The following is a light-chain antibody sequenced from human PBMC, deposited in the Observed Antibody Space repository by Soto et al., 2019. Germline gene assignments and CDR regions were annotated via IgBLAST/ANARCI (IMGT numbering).Light chain of an antibody. CDR1: QSISSD. CDR3: QQYNNWPPWT. CDR2: GAS. V-gene: IGKV3-15*01. J-gene: IGKJ1*01. Sequence: EIVMTQSPATLSVSPGERATLSCSASQSISSDLAWYQQKPGQAPRLLISGASTRATGVPARFSGSGSGAEFTLTISSLQSEDSAVYYCQQYNNWPPWTFGQGTKVEIK.